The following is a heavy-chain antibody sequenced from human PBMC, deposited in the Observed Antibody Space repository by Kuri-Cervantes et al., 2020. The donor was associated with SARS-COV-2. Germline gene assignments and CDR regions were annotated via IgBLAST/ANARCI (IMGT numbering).Heavy chain of an antibody. D-gene: IGHD2-21*02. J-gene: IGHJ6*02. CDR3: AKADCANYYYYYGMDV. CDR2: ISGSGGST. Sequence: GESLKISCAASGFTFSSYAMSWVRQAPGKGLEWVSVISGSGGSTDYADSVKGRFTISRDNSKNTMYLQMNSLRAEDTPVYYCAKADCANYYYYYGMDVWGQGTTVTVSS. CDR1: GFTFSSYA. V-gene: IGHV3-23*01.